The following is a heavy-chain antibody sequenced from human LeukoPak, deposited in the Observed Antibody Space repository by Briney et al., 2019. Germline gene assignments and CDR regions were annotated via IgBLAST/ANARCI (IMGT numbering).Heavy chain of an antibody. Sequence: ASLRVSCTASGYNIIDHALHWVRQAPGQGLEWMGWIKFEDGGTSYGRKFRGRVTMTRDTSVRTVYMELTRLTSDDTAMYYCARDRRSAAGKGFDPWGQGTLVTVSS. CDR2: IKFEDGGT. CDR1: GYNIIDHA. D-gene: IGHD6-13*01. J-gene: IGHJ5*02. V-gene: IGHV1-2*02. CDR3: ARDRRSAAGKGFDP.